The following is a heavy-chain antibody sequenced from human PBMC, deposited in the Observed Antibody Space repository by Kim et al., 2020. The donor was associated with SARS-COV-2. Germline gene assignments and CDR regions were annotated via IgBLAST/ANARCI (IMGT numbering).Heavy chain of an antibody. V-gene: IGHV1-46*01. CDR2: INPSGGST. Sequence: ASVKVSCKASGYTFTSYYMHWVRQAPGQGLEWMGIINPSGGSTSYAQKFQGRVTMTRDTSTSTVYMELSSLRSEDTAVYYCARELTVLRYFDWLLLVAFCGDFDYWGQGTLVTVSS. J-gene: IGHJ4*02. CDR1: GYTFTSYY. CDR3: ARELTVLRYFDWLLLVAFCGDFDY. D-gene: IGHD3-9*01.